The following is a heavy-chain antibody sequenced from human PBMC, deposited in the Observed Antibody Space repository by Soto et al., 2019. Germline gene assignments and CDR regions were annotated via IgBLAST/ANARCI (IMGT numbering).Heavy chain of an antibody. J-gene: IGHJ5*02. CDR1: GFTFSYYA. CDR3: AKATSRGSSGLPGS. Sequence: GSLRLSCAASGFTFSYYAMTWVRQAPGKGLGWVSAISGSDGITYYADSVKGRFTISRDNSKNKLYLQMNSLRADDTAVYYCAKATSRGSSGLPGSWGQGTLVTVSS. CDR2: ISGSDGIT. D-gene: IGHD3-22*01. V-gene: IGHV3-23*01.